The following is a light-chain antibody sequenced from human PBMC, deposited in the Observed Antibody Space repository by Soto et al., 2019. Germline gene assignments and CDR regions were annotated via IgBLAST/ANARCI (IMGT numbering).Light chain of an antibody. V-gene: IGKV3-15*01. CDR3: QQYNNWPYT. CDR2: DAS. Sequence: EIVMTQSPATLSVSPGERATLSCRASQSVTSNLVWYQQKPGQAPRLLIYDASTRATGIPARFSGSGSGTEFTLTISSLQSEDFAVYYCQQYNNWPYTFGQGTKLDIK. CDR1: QSVTSN. J-gene: IGKJ2*01.